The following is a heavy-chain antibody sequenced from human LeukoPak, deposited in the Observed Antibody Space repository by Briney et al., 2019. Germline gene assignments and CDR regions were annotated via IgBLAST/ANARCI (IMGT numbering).Heavy chain of an antibody. CDR1: GFTFSSYA. V-gene: IGHV3-30-3*01. Sequence: GGSLRLSCAASGFTFSSYAMHWVRQAPGKGLEWVAVISYDGSNKYYADSVKGRFTISRDNSKNTLYLQMNSLRAEDTAVYYCARAAYSALYNWFDPWGQGTLVTVSS. CDR3: ARAAYSALYNWFDP. CDR2: ISYDGSNK. J-gene: IGHJ5*02. D-gene: IGHD6-13*01.